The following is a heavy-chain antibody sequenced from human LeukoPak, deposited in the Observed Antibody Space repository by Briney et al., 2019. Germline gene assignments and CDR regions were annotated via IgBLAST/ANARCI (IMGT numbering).Heavy chain of an antibody. CDR2: ISGSGGST. D-gene: IGHD4-23*01. Sequence: GGSLRLSCAASGFTFSSYAMSWVRQAPGKGLEWVSAISGSGGSTYYADSVKGRFTISRDNSKNTLYLQMNSLRAKDTAVYYCAKDLRHGGQGDVWGKGTTVTVSS. V-gene: IGHV3-23*01. J-gene: IGHJ6*04. CDR1: GFTFSSYA. CDR3: AKDLRHGGQGDV.